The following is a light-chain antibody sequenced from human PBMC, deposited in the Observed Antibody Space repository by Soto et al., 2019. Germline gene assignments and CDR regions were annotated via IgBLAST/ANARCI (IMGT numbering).Light chain of an antibody. CDR2: GAS. Sequence: DIVLTQSPGTLSLSPGERATLSCRASQSVSSSYLAWYQKKPGQAPRLLIYGASTRATGIPGRFSGSGSGTDITLTISRLEPEDFAVYYCQQYGPSPMYTFGQGTKLEIK. CDR3: QQYGPSPMYT. CDR1: QSVSSSY. V-gene: IGKV3-20*01. J-gene: IGKJ2*01.